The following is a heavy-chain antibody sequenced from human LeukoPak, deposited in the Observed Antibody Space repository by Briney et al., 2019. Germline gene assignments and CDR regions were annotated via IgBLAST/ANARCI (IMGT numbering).Heavy chain of an antibody. D-gene: IGHD3/OR15-3a*01. J-gene: IGHJ2*01. V-gene: IGHV3-23*01. CDR1: GLTFRRYA. CDR2: ISGSGRDT. CDR3: AKWGDFWTGLNNWYFEL. Sequence: GGSLRLSCAASGLTFRRYAFAWIRQAPGRGLQWVSGISGSGRDTFYSDSVKGRFTISRDNSKNTHHLQMSSLTAEDTAVYYCAKWGDFWTGLNNWYFELWGRGTLVTVSS.